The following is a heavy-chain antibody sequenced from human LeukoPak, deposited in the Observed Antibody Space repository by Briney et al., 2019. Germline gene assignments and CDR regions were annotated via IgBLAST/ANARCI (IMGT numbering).Heavy chain of an antibody. J-gene: IGHJ3*02. V-gene: IGHV4-61*02. CDR2: IYTSGST. CDR3: ARVETVTTHDAFDI. D-gene: IGHD4-17*01. Sequence: SETLSLTCTVSGGSISSGSYYWSWIRQPAGKGLEWIGRIYTSGSTNYNPSLKSRVTISVDTSKNQFSLKLSSVTAADTAVYYCARVETVTTHDAFDIWGQGTMVTVSS. CDR1: GGSISSGSYY.